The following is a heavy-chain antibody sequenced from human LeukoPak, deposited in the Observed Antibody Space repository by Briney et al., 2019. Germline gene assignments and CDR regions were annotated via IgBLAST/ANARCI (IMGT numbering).Heavy chain of an antibody. CDR3: ARDWRVLRFLEWLFYY. D-gene: IGHD3-3*01. V-gene: IGHV1-2*02. CDR2: INPNSGGT. J-gene: IGHJ4*02. CDR1: GYTFTGYY. Sequence: ASVKVSCKASGYTFTGYYMHWVRQAPGQGLEWMGWINPNSGGTNYAQKFQGRVTMTRDTSISTAYMELSRLRSNDTAAYYCARDWRVLRFLEWLFYYWGQGTLVTVSS.